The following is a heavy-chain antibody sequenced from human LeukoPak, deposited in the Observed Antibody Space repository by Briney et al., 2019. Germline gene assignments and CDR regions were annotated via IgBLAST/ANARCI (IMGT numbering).Heavy chain of an antibody. Sequence: GSLRLSCAASGFTLSTYWMSWVRQAPGQGLEWVANIKQDGSGKNYVDSVKGRFTISKDNAQNSLYLQMNSLRAEDTAVYYCARGGSYGSFDYWGQGTLVTVSS. CDR1: GFTLSTYW. J-gene: IGHJ4*02. CDR2: IKQDGSGK. V-gene: IGHV3-7*01. CDR3: ARGGSYGSFDY. D-gene: IGHD3-16*01.